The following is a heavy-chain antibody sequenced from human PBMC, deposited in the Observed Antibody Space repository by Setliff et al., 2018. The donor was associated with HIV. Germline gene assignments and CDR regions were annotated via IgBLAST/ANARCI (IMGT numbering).Heavy chain of an antibody. CDR2: IYHSEST. CDR1: GYSISSGYY. V-gene: IGHV4-38-2*02. CDR3: ARDWHYYGSGSYSYFDH. Sequence: PSETLSLTCAVSGYSISSGYYWGWIRQPPGKGLEWIGSIYHSESTYYNPSLKSRVTISVDTSKNQFSLKLSSVTAADTAVYYCARDWHYYGSGSYSYFDHWGQGTLVTVSS. D-gene: IGHD3-10*01. J-gene: IGHJ4*02.